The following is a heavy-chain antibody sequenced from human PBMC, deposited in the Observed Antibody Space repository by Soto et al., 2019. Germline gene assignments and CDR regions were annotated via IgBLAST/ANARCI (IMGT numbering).Heavy chain of an antibody. Sequence: QVQLVESGGGVVQPGRSLRLSCAASGFRFSNYGMHWVRQAPGKGLEWLAVIVADGTGLHYADSVRGRFTISRDNSKNTLYLQLNSLGADDTAIYFCARADDLPDNGLDHWCQGTLFTVSS. D-gene: IGHD1-1*01. CDR1: GFRFSNYG. V-gene: IGHV3-33*01. CDR3: ARADDLPDNGLDH. J-gene: IGHJ4*02. CDR2: IVADGTGL.